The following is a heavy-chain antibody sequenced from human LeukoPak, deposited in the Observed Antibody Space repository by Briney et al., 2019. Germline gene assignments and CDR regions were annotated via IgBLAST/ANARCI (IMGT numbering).Heavy chain of an antibody. J-gene: IGHJ4*02. D-gene: IGHD3-3*01. CDR1: GFTFSSYG. V-gene: IGHV3-23*01. CDR3: AKDYYDPYCFDS. Sequence: PGGTLRLSCAASGFTFSSYGMSWVRQAPGKGLEWVSAIRGSGGTTFYADSVKGRFTISRDNSKNTLYLQMNSLRAEDTAVYYCAKDYYDPYCFDSWGQGTLVTVSS. CDR2: IRGSGGTT.